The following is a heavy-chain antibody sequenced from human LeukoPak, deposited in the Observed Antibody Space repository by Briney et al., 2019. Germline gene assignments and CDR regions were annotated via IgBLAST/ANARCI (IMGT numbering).Heavy chain of an antibody. V-gene: IGHV3-23*01. Sequence: GGSLRLSCAASGFTFSSYAMSWVRQAPGKGLEWVSAISGSGGSTYYADSVKGRFTISRDNSKNTLYLQMNSLGAEDTAVYYCAKDMGIVVVPAAMSAAAFDIWGQGTMVTVSS. CDR1: GFTFSSYA. J-gene: IGHJ3*02. CDR3: AKDMGIVVVPAAMSAAAFDI. CDR2: ISGSGGST. D-gene: IGHD2-2*03.